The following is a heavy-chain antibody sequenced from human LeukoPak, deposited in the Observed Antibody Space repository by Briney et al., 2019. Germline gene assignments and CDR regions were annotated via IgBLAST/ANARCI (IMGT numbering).Heavy chain of an antibody. Sequence: PGGSLRLSCAASGFTFDDYAMHWVRQAPGKGLEWVSLISGDGGSTYYADSVKGRFTISRDNSKNSLYLQMNSLRTEDTALYYCAKDIKGSSMVRGVIIDYWGQGTLVTVSS. V-gene: IGHV3-43*02. J-gene: IGHJ4*02. CDR2: ISGDGGST. CDR3: AKDIKGSSMVRGVIIDY. CDR1: GFTFDDYA. D-gene: IGHD3-10*01.